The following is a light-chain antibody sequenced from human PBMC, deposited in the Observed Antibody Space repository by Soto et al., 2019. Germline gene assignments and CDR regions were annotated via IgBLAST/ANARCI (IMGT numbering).Light chain of an antibody. V-gene: IGKV1-27*01. J-gene: IGKJ4*01. Sequence: DIQMTQSPSSLSASLGARVTITCRASQGISVYLAWFQQKPGKVPKLLIYAASTLQSGVPSRFSGSGSGTDFTLTISSLQPEDVATYYCQKYNSAPLTFGGGTKVEIK. CDR1: QGISVY. CDR3: QKYNSAPLT. CDR2: AAS.